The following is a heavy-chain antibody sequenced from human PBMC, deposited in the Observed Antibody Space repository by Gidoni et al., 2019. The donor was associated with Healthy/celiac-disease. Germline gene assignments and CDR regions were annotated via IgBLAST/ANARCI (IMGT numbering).Heavy chain of an antibody. J-gene: IGHJ3*02. V-gene: IGHV1-2*04. CDR3: AGGGYSSSWGKGAFDI. D-gene: IGHD6-13*01. Sequence: QVQLVQSGAEVKKPGASVKVSCKASGYTFTGYYMHWVRQAPGQGLEWMGWINHNSGGTNYAQKFQGWVIITSEMSISTSYMELSRLRSEDTAVYYVAGGGYSSSWGKGAFDIWGQGTMVTVSS. CDR2: INHNSGGT. CDR1: GYTFTGYY.